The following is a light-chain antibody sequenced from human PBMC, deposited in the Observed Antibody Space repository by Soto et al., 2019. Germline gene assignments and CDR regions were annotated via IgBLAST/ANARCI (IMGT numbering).Light chain of an antibody. J-gene: IGKJ1*01. CDR3: HQYGSAPGT. Sequence: EIDLTQSPGTLSLSPGERATLSCRASQSVTSSYGAWYQQQPGQAPRLLLFGASIRDTGIPVRFSGSGSGTDFTLTITRLEPEDFAVYYCHQYGSAPGTFGQGTKVDIK. V-gene: IGKV3-20*01. CDR2: GAS. CDR1: QSVTSSY.